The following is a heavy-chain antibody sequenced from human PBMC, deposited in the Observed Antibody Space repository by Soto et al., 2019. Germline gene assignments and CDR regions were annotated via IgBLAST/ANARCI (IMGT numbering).Heavy chain of an antibody. CDR3: ARGPRYSSSWLDY. CDR2: INHSGST. D-gene: IGHD6-13*01. CDR1: GGSFSGYY. Sequence: SETLSLTCAVYGGSFSGYYWSWIRQPPGKGLEWIGEINHSGSTNYNPSLKSRVTISVDTSKNQFSLKLSSVTAADTAVYYCARGPRYSSSWLDYWGQGTLVTVSS. V-gene: IGHV4-34*01. J-gene: IGHJ4*02.